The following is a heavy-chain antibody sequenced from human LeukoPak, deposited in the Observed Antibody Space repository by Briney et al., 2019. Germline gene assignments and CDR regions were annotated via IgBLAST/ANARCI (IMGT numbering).Heavy chain of an antibody. V-gene: IGHV1-2*02. Sequence: ASVKVSCKASGYTFTGYYMHWVRQAPGQGLEWMGWINPNSGGTNYAQKFQGRVTMTRDTSISTAYMELSRLRSDDTAVYYCAGVAYDYVWGSYRYLDYWGQGTLVTVSS. CDR2: INPNSGGT. J-gene: IGHJ4*02. CDR1: GYTFTGYY. CDR3: AGVAYDYVWGSYRYLDY. D-gene: IGHD3-16*02.